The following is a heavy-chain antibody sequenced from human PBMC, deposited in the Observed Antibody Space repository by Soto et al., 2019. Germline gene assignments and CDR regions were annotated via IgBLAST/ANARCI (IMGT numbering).Heavy chain of an antibody. D-gene: IGHD6-19*01. Sequence: QLQLQESGPGLVKPSETLSLTCTVSGGSISSSSYYWGWIRQPPGKGLEWIGSIYYSGSTYYNPSLKSRVAMAGGTSKKQFCVKRSSVTAADTAVYYCARAPGLAGGLNWFDPWGQGTLVTGSS. CDR2: IYYSGST. CDR3: ARAPGLAGGLNWFDP. J-gene: IGHJ5*02. CDR1: GGSISSSSYY. V-gene: IGHV4-39*01.